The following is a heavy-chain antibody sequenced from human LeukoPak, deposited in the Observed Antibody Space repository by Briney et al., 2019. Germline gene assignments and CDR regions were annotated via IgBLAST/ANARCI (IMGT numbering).Heavy chain of an antibody. J-gene: IGHJ4*02. CDR1: GFTFSDYG. CDR3: ARAPLEIVGIDY. D-gene: IGHD1-26*01. Sequence: GGSLRLSCAASGFTFSDYGMNWVRQAPGRGLEWVSYISSTENAIYYAVSVKGRFTMSRDDARSSLYLQMDSLIAGDTAVYYCARAPLEIVGIDYWGQGTLVAGSS. CDR2: ISSTENAI. V-gene: IGHV3-48*01.